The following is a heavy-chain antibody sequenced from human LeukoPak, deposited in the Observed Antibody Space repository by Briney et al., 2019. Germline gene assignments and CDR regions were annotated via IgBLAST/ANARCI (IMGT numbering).Heavy chain of an antibody. Sequence: ASVKVSCKASGGTFSSYAISWVRQAPGQGLEWMGRITPILGIANYAQKFQGRVTITADKSTSTAYMELSSLRSEDTAVYYCARGGGDVDSSWFDPWGQGTLVTVSS. CDR3: ARGGGDVDSSWFDP. CDR2: ITPILGIA. D-gene: IGHD3-22*01. V-gene: IGHV1-69*04. CDR1: GGTFSSYA. J-gene: IGHJ5*02.